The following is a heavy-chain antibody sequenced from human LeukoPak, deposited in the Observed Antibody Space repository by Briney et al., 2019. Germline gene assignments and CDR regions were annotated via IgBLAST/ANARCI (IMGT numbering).Heavy chain of an antibody. J-gene: IGHJ4*02. CDR1: GGTFSSYA. CDR3: ARDGGYGGNSDPFDY. D-gene: IGHD4-23*01. Sequence: SVKVSCKASGGTFSSYAISWVRQAPGQGLEWMGGIIPIFGTANYAQKFQGRVTITADESTSTAYMELSSLRSEDTAVYYCARDGGYGGNSDPFDYWGQGTLVTVSS. CDR2: IIPIFGTA. V-gene: IGHV1-69*13.